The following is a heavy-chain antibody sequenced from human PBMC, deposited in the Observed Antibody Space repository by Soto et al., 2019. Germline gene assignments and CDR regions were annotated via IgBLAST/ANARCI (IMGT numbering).Heavy chain of an antibody. D-gene: IGHD6-6*01. CDR2: ISGSDDST. CDR3: AKRSSSSTFAY. CDR1: GFTFSSYA. Sequence: PGGSLGLSCAASGFTFSSYAMSWVRQAPGKGLEWVSVISGSDDSTYYADSVKGRFTISRDNSKNTLYLQMNSLRAEDTAVYYCAKRSSSSTFAYWGQGTLVTVSS. V-gene: IGHV3-23*01. J-gene: IGHJ4*02.